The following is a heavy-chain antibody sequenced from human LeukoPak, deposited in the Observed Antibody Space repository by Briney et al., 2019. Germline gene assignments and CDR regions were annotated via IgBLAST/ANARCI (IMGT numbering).Heavy chain of an antibody. J-gene: IGHJ4*02. V-gene: IGHV3-53*01. D-gene: IGHD2-21*01. CDR3: AKAPVTTCSGAYCYPFDY. CDR1: GFTVSGNY. Sequence: GGSLRLSCAVSGFTVSGNYMSWVRQAPGKGLEWVSAISVSGNTYHADSVKGRFTISRDSSKNTLYLQMNRLRAEDAAVYYCAKAPVTTCSGAYCYPFDYWGQGTLVTVSS. CDR2: ISVSGNT.